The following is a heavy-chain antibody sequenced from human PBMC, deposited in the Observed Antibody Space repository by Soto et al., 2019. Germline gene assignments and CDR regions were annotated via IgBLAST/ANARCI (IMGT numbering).Heavy chain of an antibody. CDR1: GGTFSSYT. CDR3: ARDQRFEP. Sequence: QVQLVQSGAEVKKPGSSVKVSCKASGGTFSSYTISWVRQAPGQGLEWMGRIIPILGIANYAQKFQGRVTITADKSTSTAYMELRRLRSEDTAVYYCARDQRFEPWGQGTLVTVSS. V-gene: IGHV1-69*08. J-gene: IGHJ5*02. CDR2: IIPILGIA.